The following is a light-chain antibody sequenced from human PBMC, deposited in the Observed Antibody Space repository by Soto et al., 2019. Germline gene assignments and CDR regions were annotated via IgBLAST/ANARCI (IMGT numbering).Light chain of an antibody. Sequence: EIVLTQSPGTLSLSPGERATLSCRASQSVSSSNLAWYQQKPGQAPRLLIYGASSRATGIPDRFSGSGSGTDFTLTISRLEPEDFAVYYCHQYGISPPVTFGQGTRLEIK. CDR1: QSVSSSN. CDR3: HQYGISPPVT. V-gene: IGKV3-20*01. J-gene: IGKJ5*01. CDR2: GAS.